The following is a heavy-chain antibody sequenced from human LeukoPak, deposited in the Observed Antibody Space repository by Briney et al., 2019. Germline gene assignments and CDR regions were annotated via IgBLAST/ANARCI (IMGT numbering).Heavy chain of an antibody. D-gene: IGHD2-15*01. CDR1: GGSFSDYY. Sequence: SETLSLTCAVYGGSFSDYYWTWLRQPPGKGLEWIGSIYYTGTTYQSPSLKSRVTISVHTSKNQFSLKLSSVTAADTAVYYCARQQCNGGSCYSRAIWFDPWGQGTLVTVSS. J-gene: IGHJ5*02. V-gene: IGHV4-34*01. CDR3: ARQQCNGGSCYSRAIWFDP. CDR2: IYYTGTT.